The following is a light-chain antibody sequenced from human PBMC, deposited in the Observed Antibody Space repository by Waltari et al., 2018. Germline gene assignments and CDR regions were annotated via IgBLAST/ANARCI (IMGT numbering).Light chain of an antibody. V-gene: IGKV1-39*01. CDR2: ASS. CDR1: QSISSY. CDR3: QQSFTTPLT. Sequence: DVQMTQSPSSLSASLGARVTITCLAGQSISSYLNWYQQKPGMAPKLLIYASSTLQTGVPSRFSGSGSGTDFTLTISSLQPEDFATYYCQQSFTTPLTFGGGTKVEIK. J-gene: IGKJ4*01.